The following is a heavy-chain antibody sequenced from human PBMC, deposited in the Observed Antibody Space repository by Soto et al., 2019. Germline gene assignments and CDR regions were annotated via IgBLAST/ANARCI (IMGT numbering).Heavy chain of an antibody. V-gene: IGHV1-2*02. CDR2: INPNSGGT. CDR1: GYTFTGYY. J-gene: IGHJ6*02. D-gene: IGHD4-4*01. Sequence: ASVKVSCKASGYTFTGYYMHWVRQAPGQGLEWMGWINPNSGGTNYAQKFQGRVTMTRDTSISTAYMELSRLRSDDTAVYYCARDGLQKEDYYYYYGLDVCGQGTTVTVSS. CDR3: ARDGLQKEDYYYYYGLDV.